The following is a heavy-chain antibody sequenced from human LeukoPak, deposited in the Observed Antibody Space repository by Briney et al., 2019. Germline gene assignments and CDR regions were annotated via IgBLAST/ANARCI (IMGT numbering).Heavy chain of an antibody. J-gene: IGHJ4*02. Sequence: GGSLRLSCAAFGFTFSDYYMSWIRQAPGKGLEWVSYISSSGSTIYYADSVKGRFTISRDNAKNSLYLQMNSLRAEDTAVYYCARALMRGLVYYWGQGTLVTVSS. V-gene: IGHV3-11*04. CDR1: GFTFSDYY. D-gene: IGHD3-22*01. CDR3: ARALMRGLVYY. CDR2: ISSSGSTI.